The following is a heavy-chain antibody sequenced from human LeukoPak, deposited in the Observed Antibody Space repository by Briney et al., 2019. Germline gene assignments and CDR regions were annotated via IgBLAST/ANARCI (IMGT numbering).Heavy chain of an antibody. CDR2: IIPIFGTA. Sequence: ASVKVSCKASGVTFSSYSISWVRQAPGQGLEWMGRIIPIFGTANYAQKFQGRVTITTDESTSTAYMELSSLRSEDTAVYYCARENHYDSSGYSGYFDLWGRGTLVTVSS. J-gene: IGHJ2*01. D-gene: IGHD3-22*01. CDR3: ARENHYDSSGYSGYFDL. CDR1: GVTFSSYS. V-gene: IGHV1-69*05.